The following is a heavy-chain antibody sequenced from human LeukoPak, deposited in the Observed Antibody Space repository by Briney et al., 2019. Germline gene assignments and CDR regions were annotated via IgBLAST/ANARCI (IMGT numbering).Heavy chain of an antibody. Sequence: GVSLRLSCAASGFTFDDYGMSWVRQAPGKGLEWVSGINWNGGSTGYADSVKGRFTISRDNAKNSLYLQMNSLRAEDTALYYCARDLGIAVAGTFDYWGQGTLVTVSS. J-gene: IGHJ4*02. V-gene: IGHV3-20*04. CDR1: GFTFDDYG. CDR2: INWNGGST. D-gene: IGHD6-19*01. CDR3: ARDLGIAVAGTFDY.